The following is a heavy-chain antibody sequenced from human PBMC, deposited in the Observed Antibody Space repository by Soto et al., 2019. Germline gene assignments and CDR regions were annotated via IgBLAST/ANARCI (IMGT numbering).Heavy chain of an antibody. CDR1: GFTFSDYW. CDR3: TRPTAVSFAS. J-gene: IGHJ4*02. V-gene: IGHV3-74*01. Sequence: TGGSLRLSCVASGFTFSDYWIHWVRQAPGKGLEWVSRITPDARNTDHADSVKGRFTISRDNAQNTVFLQMDSLRAEDTGVYYCTRPTAVSFASWGQGTLVTVSS. D-gene: IGHD2-2*01. CDR2: ITPDARNT.